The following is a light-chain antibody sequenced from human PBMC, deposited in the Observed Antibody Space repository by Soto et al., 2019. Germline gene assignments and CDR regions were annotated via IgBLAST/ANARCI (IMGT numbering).Light chain of an antibody. J-gene: IGKJ1*01. V-gene: IGKV2-30*01. Sequence: DVVMTQSPLSLPVTLGQPASISCRSSQSLVYRDGNTYLNWFQQRPGQSPRRLIYKVSNRDSGVIDRFSGSGSGTDFTLKISRVEAEDIGVYYCMQGTHWPWTFGQGTKVEIK. CDR2: KVS. CDR1: QSLVYRDGNTY. CDR3: MQGTHWPWT.